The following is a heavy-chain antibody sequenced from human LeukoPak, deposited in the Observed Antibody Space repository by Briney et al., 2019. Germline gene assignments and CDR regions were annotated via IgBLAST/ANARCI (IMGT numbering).Heavy chain of an antibody. CDR1: GYTFTNYY. CDR2: IHPSGGST. V-gene: IGHV1-46*01. CDR3: ARDQRFGWFGELLRSVGGGFDY. D-gene: IGHD3-10*01. J-gene: IGHJ4*02. Sequence: ASVKVSCKASGYTFTNYYMHWVRQAPGQGLEWMGMIHPSGGSTTYAQKFQGRVTMTRDTSTSTVYMELSSLRSEDTAVYYCARDQRFGWFGELLRSVGGGFDYWGQGTLVTVSS.